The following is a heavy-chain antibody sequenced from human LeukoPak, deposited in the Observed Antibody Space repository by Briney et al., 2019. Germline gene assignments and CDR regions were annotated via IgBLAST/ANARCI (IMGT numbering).Heavy chain of an antibody. V-gene: IGHV1-46*01. J-gene: IGHJ5*02. D-gene: IGHD2-2*01. CDR1: GYTFASYY. CDR2: INPSGGST. Sequence: ASVTVSCKASGYTFASYYMHWVRQAPGQGLEWMGIINPSGGSTNYAQKFQDRVTMTRDTSTSTAYMELSSLRSEDTAVYYCASSPRLVPAATNNWFDPWGQGTLVTVSS. CDR3: ASSPRLVPAATNNWFDP.